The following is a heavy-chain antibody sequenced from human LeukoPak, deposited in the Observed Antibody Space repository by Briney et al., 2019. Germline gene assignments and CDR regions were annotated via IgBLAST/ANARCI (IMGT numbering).Heavy chain of an antibody. J-gene: IGHJ4*02. D-gene: IGHD3-10*01. V-gene: IGHV1-69*05. CDR2: IIPIFGTA. CDR3: ARGGFGSGSYSDY. Sequence: SVKVSCKASGGTFSSYAISWVRQAPGQGLEWMGRIIPIFGTANYAQKFQGRVTITTDESTSTAYMELSSLRSEDTAVYYCARGGFGSGSYSDYWGQGTLVTVSS. CDR1: GGTFSSYA.